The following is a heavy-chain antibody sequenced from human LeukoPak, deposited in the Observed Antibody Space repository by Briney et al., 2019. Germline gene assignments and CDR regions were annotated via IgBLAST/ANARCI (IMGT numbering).Heavy chain of an antibody. J-gene: IGHJ4*02. V-gene: IGHV3-30*04. D-gene: IGHD6-19*01. CDR2: ISYDGSNK. CDR1: GFTFSSYE. Sequence: GGSLRLSCAASGFTFSSYEMNWVRQAPGKGLEWVALISYDGSNKKYADSVKGRCTISRDDSKNTLYLQMNSLRVDDTAVYYCARLKAVAGTAYYFDYWGQGTLVTVSS. CDR3: ARLKAVAGTAYYFDY.